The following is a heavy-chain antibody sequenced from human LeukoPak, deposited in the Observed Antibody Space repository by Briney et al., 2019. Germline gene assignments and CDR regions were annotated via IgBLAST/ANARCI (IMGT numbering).Heavy chain of an antibody. CDR3: AKVTSTTSWYGFDY. Sequence: GGSLRPSCATSGFTFRDYGMGWVRQAPGKGLEWISAILGSGGSAYYADSVKGRFTISRDNSNNTLYLQMNSLRAEDTAIYYCAKVTSTTSWYGFDYWGQGTLVTVSS. CDR1: GFTFRDYG. D-gene: IGHD6-13*01. V-gene: IGHV3-23*01. J-gene: IGHJ4*02. CDR2: ILGSGGSA.